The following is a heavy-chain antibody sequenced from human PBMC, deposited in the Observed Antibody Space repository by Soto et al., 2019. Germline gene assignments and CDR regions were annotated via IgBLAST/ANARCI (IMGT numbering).Heavy chain of an antibody. CDR1: GGSLSSGGYY. CDR3: ARDTQRGYSGYFDS. Sequence: QVQLQESGPGLVKPSQTLSLSCTVSGGSLSSGGYYWSWIRQHPGKGLEWIGFIYYSGSTYYSPPLKSRVTISVDTSQNQFSLKLSSVTAADTAVYYCARDTQRGYSGYFDSWGQGTLVTVSS. V-gene: IGHV4-31*03. CDR2: IYYSGST. J-gene: IGHJ4*02. D-gene: IGHD5-12*01.